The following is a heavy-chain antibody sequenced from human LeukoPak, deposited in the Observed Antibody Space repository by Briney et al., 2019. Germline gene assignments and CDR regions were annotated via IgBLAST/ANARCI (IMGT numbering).Heavy chain of an antibody. CDR3: ARSTLRYFDWGEDYMDV. J-gene: IGHJ6*03. V-gene: IGHV3-21*01. CDR2: ISSSSSYI. Sequence: PGGSLRLSCAASGFTFSSYSMNWVRQAPGKGLEWVSSISSSSSYIYYADSVKGRFTISRDNAKNSLYLQMNSLRAEDTAVYYCARSTLRYFDWGEDYMDVWGKGTTVTVSS. CDR1: GFTFSSYS. D-gene: IGHD3-9*01.